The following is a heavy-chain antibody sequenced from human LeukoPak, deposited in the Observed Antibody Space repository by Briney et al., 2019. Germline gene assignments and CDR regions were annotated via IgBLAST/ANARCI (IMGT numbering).Heavy chain of an antibody. CDR3: ARDGEMATIRSNSFDP. V-gene: IGHV1-18*01. D-gene: IGHD5-24*01. CDR2: ISAYNGNT. Sequence: GASVKVSYKASGYTFTSYGISWVRQAPGQGLEWMGWISAYNGNTNYAQKLQGRVTMTTDTSTSTAYTELRSLRSDDTAVYYCARDGEMATIRSNSFDPWGQGTLVTVSS. J-gene: IGHJ5*02. CDR1: GYTFTSYG.